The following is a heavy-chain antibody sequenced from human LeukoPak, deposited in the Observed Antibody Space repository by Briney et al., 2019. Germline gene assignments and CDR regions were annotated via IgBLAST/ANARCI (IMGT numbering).Heavy chain of an antibody. CDR3: ARHGDYYGSGSRY. V-gene: IGHV4-39*01. D-gene: IGHD3-10*01. CDR1: GDSIISDTYY. Sequence: SETLSLTCIVSGDSIISDTYYWGWIRQPPGKGLEWIGSIYYRGRTSYNPSLESRVSISEDSPTKQYSLRLTSVTATDTAVYYCARHGDYYGSGSRYWGQGTLVTVSS. J-gene: IGHJ4*02. CDR2: IYYRGRT.